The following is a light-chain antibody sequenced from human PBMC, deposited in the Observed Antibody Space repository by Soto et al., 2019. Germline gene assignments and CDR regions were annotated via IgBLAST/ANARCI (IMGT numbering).Light chain of an antibody. Sequence: IVLTQSPGTLSLSPGERATLSCRASQSVSSSYLAWYQQKPGQAPRLLIYGASSRATGIPDRFSGSGSGTDFTLTISSLEPEDFALYYCQHRSNWPAFGGGTKVDIK. CDR1: QSVSSSY. CDR2: GAS. CDR3: QHRSNWPA. V-gene: IGKV3D-20*02. J-gene: IGKJ4*01.